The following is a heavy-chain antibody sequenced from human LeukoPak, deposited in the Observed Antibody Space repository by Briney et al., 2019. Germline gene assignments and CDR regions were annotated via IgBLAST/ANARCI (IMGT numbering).Heavy chain of an antibody. CDR2: ISSSGTST. D-gene: IGHD2/OR15-2a*01. V-gene: IGHV3-48*04. Sequence: GGSLRLSCAASGFTFSTYSMNWVRQAPGEGVEWVSYISSSGTSTYSADSVKGRFTISRDNAKNSLFLQMNSMRAEDTAVYYCARRLVMNLGVSYYYYMDVWGKGTTVIVS. CDR3: ARRLVMNLGVSYYYYMDV. CDR1: GFTFSTYS. J-gene: IGHJ6*03.